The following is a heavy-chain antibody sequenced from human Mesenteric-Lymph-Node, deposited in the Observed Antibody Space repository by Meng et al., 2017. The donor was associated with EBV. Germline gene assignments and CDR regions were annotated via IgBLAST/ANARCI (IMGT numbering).Heavy chain of an antibody. CDR2: IFYSGNT. Sequence: VRAPGAGPGLVKPSGTLALPCHVSGGSVSSGSHYWSWIRQPPGKRLEWIGYIFYSGNTNYNPSLKSRVTISVDTSKNQFSLKLSSVTAADTAVYYCARNVQSCSGSNCYHWFDPWGQGTLVTVSS. J-gene: IGHJ5*02. CDR3: ARNVQSCSGSNCYHWFDP. D-gene: IGHD2-2*01. CDR1: GGSVSSGSHY. V-gene: IGHV4-61*01.